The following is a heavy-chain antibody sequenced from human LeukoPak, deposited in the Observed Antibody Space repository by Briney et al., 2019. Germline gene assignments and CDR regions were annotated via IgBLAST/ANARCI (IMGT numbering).Heavy chain of an antibody. CDR2: LYVGGST. Sequence: PSETLSLTCAVSGYSISSNNWWGWIRQPPGEGLEWIGYLYVGGSTYYNPSLKSRVTMSVDTSKNQLSLKLSSLTAVDTAIYYCAETASSGSYYDSWGQGTLVTVSS. CDR1: GYSISSNNW. D-gene: IGHD1-26*01. V-gene: IGHV4-28*01. J-gene: IGHJ4*02. CDR3: AETASSGSYYDS.